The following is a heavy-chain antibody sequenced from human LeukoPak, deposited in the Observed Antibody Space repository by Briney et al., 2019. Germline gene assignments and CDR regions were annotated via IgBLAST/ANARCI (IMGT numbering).Heavy chain of an antibody. V-gene: IGHV1-69*02. J-gene: IGHJ6*02. D-gene: IGHD2-21*02. Sequence: GASVQFFCKASGGTFSSYTISWVRQAPGPGHEWMGRIIPILGIANYAQQFQGRVTITAYKSTSTAYMELSSLRSEDTAVYYCARIRSYCGGDCEGYYYGMDVWGQGTTVTVSS. CDR1: GGTFSSYT. CDR3: ARIRSYCGGDCEGYYYGMDV. CDR2: IIPILGIA.